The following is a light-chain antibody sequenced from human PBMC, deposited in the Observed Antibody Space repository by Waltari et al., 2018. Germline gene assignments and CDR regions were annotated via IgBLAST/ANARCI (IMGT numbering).Light chain of an antibody. J-gene: IGKJ3*01. CDR1: QGISNY. V-gene: IGKV1-8*01. Sequence: AIQITQSPSSLSASTGDKVTITCRASQGISNYLAWYQQKPGKAPTLLIYDASTLQRGVPSRFSGSVSGTGFTLTISCLQSEDFATFYCQQYYGYPLTFGPGTKVDVK. CDR3: QQYYGYPLT. CDR2: DAS.